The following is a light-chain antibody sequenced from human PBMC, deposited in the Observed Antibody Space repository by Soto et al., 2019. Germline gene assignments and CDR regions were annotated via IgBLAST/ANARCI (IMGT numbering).Light chain of an antibody. Sequence: IVLTHSASTLSVSPGERATLSCRASQSIXSLLDWYQQKPGKAPRLLXYAASTRASGVPARLSGSGSGTDFTLTISSLQSDDCACYYWQQYYGWPITFGQGTRLEIK. J-gene: IGKJ5*01. CDR1: QSIXSL. V-gene: IGKV3-15*01. CDR2: AAS. CDR3: QQYYGWPIT.